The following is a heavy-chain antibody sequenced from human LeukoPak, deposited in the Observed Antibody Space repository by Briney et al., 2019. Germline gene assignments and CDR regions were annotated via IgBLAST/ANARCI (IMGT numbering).Heavy chain of an antibody. J-gene: IGHJ4*02. CDR3: ARENSSLDY. D-gene: IGHD6-13*01. CDR1: GGSISSGSYY. CDR2: IYTSGST. Sequence: SQTLSLTCTVSGGSISSGSYYWSWIRQPPGKGLEWIGRIYTSGSTNYNPSLKSRVTISVDTSKNQFSLKLSSVTAADTAVYYCARENSSLDYWGPGTLVTVSS. V-gene: IGHV4-61*02.